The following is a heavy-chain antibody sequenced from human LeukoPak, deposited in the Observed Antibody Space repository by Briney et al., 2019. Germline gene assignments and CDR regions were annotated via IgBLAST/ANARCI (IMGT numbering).Heavy chain of an antibody. CDR3: AKSLFTSAAGSGRASDI. V-gene: IGHV3-23*01. D-gene: IGHD3-10*01. J-gene: IGHJ3*02. CDR2: IYGSGGNT. CDR1: GFTFCSYS. Sequence: GGALRLSRAASGFTFCSYSLGWVRQAPGEGLGGVSAIYGSGGNTYYADSVKGRFTISRDNSKNTLYLQMDSLRAEDTAVYYCAKSLFTSAAGSGRASDIWGQGTMVTVSS.